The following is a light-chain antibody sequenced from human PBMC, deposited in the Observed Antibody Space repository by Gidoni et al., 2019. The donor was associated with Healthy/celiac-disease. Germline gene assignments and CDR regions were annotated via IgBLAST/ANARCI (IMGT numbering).Light chain of an antibody. Sequence: EFVSTQSPGTLSLSPGDRATLSCRASQSVSSSYLAWYQQKPGQAPRLLIYGASSRATGIPDRCSGSGSGTDFTLTISRLEPEDFAVYYCQQYGSSPWTFGQXTKVEIK. V-gene: IGKV3-20*01. CDR1: QSVSSSY. J-gene: IGKJ1*01. CDR2: GAS. CDR3: QQYGSSPWT.